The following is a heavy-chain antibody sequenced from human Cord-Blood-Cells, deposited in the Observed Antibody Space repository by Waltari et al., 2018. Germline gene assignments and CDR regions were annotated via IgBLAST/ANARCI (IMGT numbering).Heavy chain of an antibody. V-gene: IGHV1-69*01. CDR2: IIPIFGTA. J-gene: IGHJ3*02. CDR3: ASPSAPIAVADDAFDI. Sequence: QVQLVQSGAEVKKPGSSVKVSCKASGGTFSSYAISWVRQAPGQGLEWMGGIIPIFGTANYAQKFQGRVTITADESTSTAYMELSSLRSEDTAVYYCASPSAPIAVADDAFDIWGQGTMVTVSS. D-gene: IGHD6-19*01. CDR1: GGTFSSYA.